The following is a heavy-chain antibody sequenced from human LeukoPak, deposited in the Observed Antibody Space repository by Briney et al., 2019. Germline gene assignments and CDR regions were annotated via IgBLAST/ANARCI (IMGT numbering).Heavy chain of an antibody. CDR2: ISAYNGNT. CDR3: ARMARYDILTGPREDY. CDR1: GYTFTSYG. D-gene: IGHD3-9*01. Sequence: ASVKVSCKASGYTFTSYGISWVRQAPGQGLEWMGWISAYNGNTNYAQKLRGRVTMTTDTSTSTAYMELRSLRSDDTAVYYCARMARYDILTGPREDYWGQGTLVTVSS. J-gene: IGHJ4*02. V-gene: IGHV1-18*01.